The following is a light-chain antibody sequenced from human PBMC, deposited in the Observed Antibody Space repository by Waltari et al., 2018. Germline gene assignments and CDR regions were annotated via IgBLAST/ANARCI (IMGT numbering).Light chain of an antibody. J-gene: IGKJ1*01. Sequence: ITWRASQSNSSWFAWYEQKPGKAPKLLIYKASSLESGVPSRFSGSGSGTEFTLTISSLQPDDFATYYCQQYNSYPTYGQGTKVEIK. CDR1: QSNSSW. CDR3: QQYNSYPT. V-gene: IGKV1-5*03. CDR2: KAS.